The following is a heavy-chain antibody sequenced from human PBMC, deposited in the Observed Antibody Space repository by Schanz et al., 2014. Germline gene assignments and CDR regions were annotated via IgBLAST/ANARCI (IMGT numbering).Heavy chain of an antibody. CDR1: EYSFTSYS. J-gene: IGHJ4*02. Sequence: QVHLVQSGAEVKRPGASVKVSCKASEYSFTSYSMHWVRQAPGQRLEWMGWISVYTGNTKYGQKVQGRVTMTTDTSTSTVYMELRSLRSDDTAVYYCARSAGRDFWSGYYTRFDYWGQGTLVTVSS. CDR2: ISVYTGNT. CDR3: ARSAGRDFWSGYYTRFDY. V-gene: IGHV1-3*01. D-gene: IGHD3-3*01.